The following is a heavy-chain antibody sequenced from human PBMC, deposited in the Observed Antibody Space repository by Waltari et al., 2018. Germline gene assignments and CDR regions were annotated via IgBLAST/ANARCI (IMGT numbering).Heavy chain of an antibody. CDR1: GFTFNTYW. Sequence: EVQLVESGGALVQPGGSLRRYCAGSGFTFNTYWMHWVGQVPGKGLVWVSRINPHGTSTNYADSVKGRFTISRDNAKNTLYLQMNSLRAEDTAVYYCARGHYDSSGYYLSYYYGLDVWGQGTTVTVSS. V-gene: IGHV3-74*02. CDR2: INPHGTST. D-gene: IGHD3-22*01. J-gene: IGHJ6*02. CDR3: ARGHYDSSGYYLSYYYGLDV.